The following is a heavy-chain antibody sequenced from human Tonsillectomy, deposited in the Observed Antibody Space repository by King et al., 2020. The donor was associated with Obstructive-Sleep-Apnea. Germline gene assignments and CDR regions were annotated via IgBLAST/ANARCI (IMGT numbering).Heavy chain of an antibody. CDR2: ISGSGGST. D-gene: IGHD6-19*01. Sequence: EVQLVESGGGLVQPGGSLRLSCAASGFTFSSYAMSWVRQAPGKGLEWVSTISGSGGSTYYADSVKGRFTISRDNSKNTLYLQMNSLRAEDTAVYFCAKAPGIAVTYFDYWGQGTLVTVSS. J-gene: IGHJ4*02. CDR1: GFTFSSYA. CDR3: AKAPGIAVTYFDY. V-gene: IGHV3-23*04.